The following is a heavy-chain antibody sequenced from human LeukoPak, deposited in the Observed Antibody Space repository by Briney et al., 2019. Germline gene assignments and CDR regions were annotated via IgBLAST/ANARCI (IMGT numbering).Heavy chain of an antibody. V-gene: IGHV4-4*07. D-gene: IGHD2-15*01. CDR2: IYASGNT. J-gene: IGHJ4*02. CDR1: GPSISTYY. CDR3: ARDWGYCSGVSCFVFDY. Sequence: SETLSLTCTVSGPSISTYYWSWIRQPAGKGLEWIGRIYASGNTNYNPSLKSRVTMSVDKSKNQLSLKLSSVTAADTAVYFCARDWGYCSGVSCFVFDYWGQGTLVTVSS.